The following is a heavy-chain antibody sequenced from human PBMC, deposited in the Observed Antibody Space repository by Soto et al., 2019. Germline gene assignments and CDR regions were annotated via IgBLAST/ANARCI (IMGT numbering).Heavy chain of an antibody. CDR2: ISSSGNTK. J-gene: IGHJ6*03. CDR3: ARPTYYCYMDV. Sequence: QVQLVESGGGLVKPGGSLRLSCAASGFNFSDYYMSWIRQAPGKGLEWVSYISSSGNTKYYADSVKGRFTVSRDNAKNTLYLQISSLRAEDTAVYYCARPTYYCYMDVWGKGTTVSVSS. CDR1: GFNFSDYY. V-gene: IGHV3-11*01.